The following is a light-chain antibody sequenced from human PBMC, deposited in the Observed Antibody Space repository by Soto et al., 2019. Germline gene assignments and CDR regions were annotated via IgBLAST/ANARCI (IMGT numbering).Light chain of an antibody. CDR1: QSISRW. Sequence: DIQMTQSPSTLSASVGDRVTITCLAIQSISRWLAWYEQKAGEAPKVLIYDASALQSGVPSRFRGSGSGTDFTLTISSLEPEDFEVYYCQQRSNWPLTFGQGTRLEIK. CDR2: DAS. J-gene: IGKJ5*01. V-gene: IGKV1-5*01. CDR3: QQRSNWPLT.